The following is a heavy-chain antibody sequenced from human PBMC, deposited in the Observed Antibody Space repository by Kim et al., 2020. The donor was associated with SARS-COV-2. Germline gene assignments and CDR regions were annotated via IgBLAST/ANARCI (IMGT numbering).Heavy chain of an antibody. J-gene: IGHJ4*02. V-gene: IGHV3-23*01. CDR3: ATSRGYFCLDH. CDR2: K. D-gene: IGHD3-22*01. Sequence: KEYADAVQGRFIVSRDKSKNMLYLQMNSLRAEDTAVYYCATSRGYFCLDHWGQGSLVTVSS.